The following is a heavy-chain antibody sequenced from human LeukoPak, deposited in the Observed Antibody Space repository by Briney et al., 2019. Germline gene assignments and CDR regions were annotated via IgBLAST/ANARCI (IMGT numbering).Heavy chain of an antibody. J-gene: IGHJ4*02. Sequence: SVKVSCKASGGTFSSYAISWVRQAPGQGLEWMGGIIPIFGTANYAQKFQGRVTITTDESTSTAYMELSSLRSEDTAVYYCARDTYYYDSRYDYWGQGTLVTVSS. CDR1: GGTFSSYA. CDR2: IIPIFGTA. D-gene: IGHD3-22*01. CDR3: ARDTYYYDSRYDY. V-gene: IGHV1-69*05.